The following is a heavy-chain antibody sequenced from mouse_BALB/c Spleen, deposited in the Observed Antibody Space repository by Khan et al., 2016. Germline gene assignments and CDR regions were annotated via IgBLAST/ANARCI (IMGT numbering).Heavy chain of an antibody. CDR3: ASGGSYEGFTY. Sequence: QIQLVQSGPELKQPGETVKISCKASGFTFTNYGMNWVKQAPGKGLKWMGWINTYIGEPTYADDFKGRVPISFETSASTAYLQINNIKKNDTAHYCWASGGSYEGFTYWGQGTLGTVSA. CDR1: GFTFTNYG. D-gene: IGHD1-1*02. CDR2: INTYIGEP. J-gene: IGHJ3*01. V-gene: IGHV9-3-1*01.